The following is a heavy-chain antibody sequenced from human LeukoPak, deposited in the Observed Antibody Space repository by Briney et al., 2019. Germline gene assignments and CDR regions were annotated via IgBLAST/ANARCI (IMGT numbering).Heavy chain of an antibody. D-gene: IGHD3-3*01. CDR3: AKGFSGNFFDY. Sequence: PGRSLRLSCAASGFTFSSYGMHWVRQSPGKGLEWVAVITYDGRNKYYADSVKGRFTISRDNSQNTLYLQMNSLRAEDTAVYYCAKGFSGNFFDYWGQGTLVTVSS. V-gene: IGHV3-30*18. CDR1: GFTFSSYG. CDR2: ITYDGRNK. J-gene: IGHJ4*02.